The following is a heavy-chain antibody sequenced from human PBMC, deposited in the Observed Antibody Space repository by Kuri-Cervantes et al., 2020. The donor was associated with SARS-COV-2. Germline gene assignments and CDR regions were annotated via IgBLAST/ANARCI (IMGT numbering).Heavy chain of an antibody. CDR2: IDWDDDK. Sequence: SGPTLVKPTQTLTLTCTFSGFSLSTSGMCVSWIRQPPGKALEWLARIDWDDDKYYSTSLKTRLTISKDTSKNRVVLTMTNMDPVDTATYYCARIQATTVIADYWGQGTLVTVSS. CDR1: GFSLSTSGMC. D-gene: IGHD4-11*01. V-gene: IGHV2-70*11. CDR3: ARIQATTVIADY. J-gene: IGHJ4*02.